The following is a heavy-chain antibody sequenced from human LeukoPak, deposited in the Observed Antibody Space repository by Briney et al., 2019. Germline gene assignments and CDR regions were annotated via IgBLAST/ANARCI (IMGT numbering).Heavy chain of an antibody. V-gene: IGHV4-59*01. CDR2: IYYSGST. CDR1: GGSISSYY. D-gene: IGHD1-26*01. CDR3: ARVSGRVLDY. J-gene: IGHJ4*02. Sequence: SGTLSLTCTVSGGSISSYYWSWIRQPPGKGLEWIGYIYYSGSTNYNPSLKSRVTISVDTSKNQFSLKLSSVTAADTAVYYCARVSGRVLDYWGQGTLVTVSS.